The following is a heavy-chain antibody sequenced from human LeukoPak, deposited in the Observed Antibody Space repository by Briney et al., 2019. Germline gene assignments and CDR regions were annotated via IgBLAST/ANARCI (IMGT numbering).Heavy chain of an antibody. J-gene: IGHJ3*02. CDR1: GGTFSSYA. V-gene: IGHV1-69*04. CDR3: AAYAMRDAFDI. CDR2: IIPILGIA. D-gene: IGHD4-17*01. Sequence: SVTVSCKASGGTFSSYAISWVRQAPGQGLEWMGRIIPILGIANYAQKFQGRVTITADKSTSTAYMELSSLRSEDTAVYYCAAYAMRDAFDIWGQGTMVTVSS.